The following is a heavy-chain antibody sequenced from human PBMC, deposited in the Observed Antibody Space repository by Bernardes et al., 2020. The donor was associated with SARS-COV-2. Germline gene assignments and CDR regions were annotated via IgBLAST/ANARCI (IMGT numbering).Heavy chain of an antibody. V-gene: IGHV3-23*01. J-gene: IGHJ4*02. CDR3: AKDYMEGGATQLFDY. CDR1: GFNFNNYA. CDR2: INAVGGT. D-gene: IGHD3-16*01. Sequence: GGSLRLSCAASGFNFNNYAMSWVRQVRGRGLEWVSGINAVGGTYYADSVKGRFTISTDNSKQMLFLQMNSLRAEDTAIYYCAKDYMEGGATQLFDYWGQGILVTVSS.